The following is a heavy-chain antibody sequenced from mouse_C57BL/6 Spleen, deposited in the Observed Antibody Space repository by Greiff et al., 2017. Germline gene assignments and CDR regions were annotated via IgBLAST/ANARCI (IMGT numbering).Heavy chain of an antibody. CDR2: INYDGSST. V-gene: IGHV5-16*01. J-gene: IGHJ4*01. D-gene: IGHD2-1*01. Sequence: EVQLVESEGGLVQPGSSMKLSCTASGFTFSDYYMAWVRQVPEKGLEWVANINYDGSSTYYLDSLKSRFIISRDNAKNILYLQMSSLKSEDTATYYCARERGNYDNYGGYYAMDYWGQGTSVTVSS. CDR1: GFTFSDYY. CDR3: ARERGNYDNYGGYYAMDY.